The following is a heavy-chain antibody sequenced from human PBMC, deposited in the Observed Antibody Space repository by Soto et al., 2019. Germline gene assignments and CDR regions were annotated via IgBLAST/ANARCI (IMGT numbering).Heavy chain of an antibody. CDR1: GFTFSSYG. D-gene: IGHD3-16*02. J-gene: IGHJ4*02. CDR2: IWYDGSNK. CDR3: AREPMITFGGVIGTGLIDY. Sequence: QVQLVESGGGVVQPGRSLRLSCAASGFTFSSYGMHWVRQAPGKGLVWVAVIWYDGSNKYYADSVKGRFTISRDNSKNTLYLQMDGLRLEDTAVYYCAREPMITFGGVIGTGLIDYWGQGTLVTVSS. V-gene: IGHV3-33*01.